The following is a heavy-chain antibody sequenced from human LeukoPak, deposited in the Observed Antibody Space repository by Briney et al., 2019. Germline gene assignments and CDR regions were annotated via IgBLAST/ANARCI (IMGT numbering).Heavy chain of an antibody. D-gene: IGHD3-9*01. Sequence: GGSLRLSCAASGFTFSSYAMSWVRQAPGKGLEWVSAISGSGGSTYDADSVKGRFSISRDNYKNTLYLQMNSLKAEDTAVYYCATTPYYDILTGYPTGFDYWGQGTLVTVSS. V-gene: IGHV3-23*01. CDR1: GFTFSSYA. CDR2: ISGSGGST. CDR3: ATTPYYDILTGYPTGFDY. J-gene: IGHJ4*02.